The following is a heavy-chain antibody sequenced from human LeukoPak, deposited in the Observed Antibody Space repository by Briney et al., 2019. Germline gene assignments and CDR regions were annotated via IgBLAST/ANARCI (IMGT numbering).Heavy chain of an antibody. J-gene: IGHJ4*02. D-gene: IGHD3-22*01. CDR2: IKPDGTEQ. V-gene: IGHV3-7*01. CDR3: ARDMGYDSSGYLDY. Sequence: GGSLRLSCEASASIFSAYWMNWVRQAPGKGLEWVANIKPDGTEQYYVDSVRGRFTISRDNAKNSLYLQMNSLRAEDTAVYYCARDMGYDSSGYLDYWGQGTLVTVSS. CDR1: ASIFSAYW.